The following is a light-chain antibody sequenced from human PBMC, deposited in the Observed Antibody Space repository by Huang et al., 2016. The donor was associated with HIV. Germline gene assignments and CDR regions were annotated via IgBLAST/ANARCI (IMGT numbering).Light chain of an antibody. CDR1: RDISTF. V-gene: IGKV1-27*01. CDR3: QKYDCAPRT. J-gene: IGKJ1*01. Sequence: MTQSPPSLSASIGDRVTLTCRASRDISTFLAWYQQKPGKPPRLLIYAASILHSGVPSRFSGGGSGTNFTLTVSSLQPEDVANYYCQKYDCAPRTFGQGTKLEL. CDR2: AAS.